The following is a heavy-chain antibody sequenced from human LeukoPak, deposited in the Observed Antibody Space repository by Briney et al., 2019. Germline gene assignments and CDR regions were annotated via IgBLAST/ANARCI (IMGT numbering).Heavy chain of an antibody. CDR2: IYYSGST. CDR3: ARDRSDDGCNPYYFDY. Sequence: KPSETLSLTCTVSGGSISSYYWSWIRQPPGKGLEWIGYIYYSGSTNYNPSLKSRVTISVDTSKNQFSLKLSSVTAADTAVYYCARDRSDDGCNPYYFDYWGQGTLVTVSS. J-gene: IGHJ4*02. V-gene: IGHV4-59*01. CDR1: GGSISSYY. D-gene: IGHD5-24*01.